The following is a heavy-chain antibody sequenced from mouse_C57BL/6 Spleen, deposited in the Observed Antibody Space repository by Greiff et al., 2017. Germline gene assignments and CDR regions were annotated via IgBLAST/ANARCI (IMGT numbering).Heavy chain of an antibody. CDR3: ARGEGSGYVAY. Sequence: EVQLQQSGPVLVKPGASVKMSCKASGYTFTDYYMNWVKQSHGKSLEWIGVINPYNGGTSYNQKFKGKATLTVDKSSSTAYMELNSLTSEDSAVYYCARGEGSGYVAYWGQGTLVTVSA. J-gene: IGHJ3*01. CDR1: GYTFTDYY. V-gene: IGHV1-19*01. D-gene: IGHD3-2*02. CDR2: INPYNGGT.